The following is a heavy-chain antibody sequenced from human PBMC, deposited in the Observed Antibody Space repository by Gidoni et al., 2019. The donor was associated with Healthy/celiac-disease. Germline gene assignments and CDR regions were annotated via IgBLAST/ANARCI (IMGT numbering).Heavy chain of an antibody. CDR3: ARDGEGPRGVDY. D-gene: IGHD7-27*01. Sequence: QLQLQESGPGLVKPSETLSLTCTVSGGSISSSSYYWGWIRQPPGKGLEWIGSIYYSGSTYYNPSLKSRVTISVDTSKNQFSLKLSSVTAADTAVYYCARDGEGPRGVDYWGQGTLVTVSS. CDR2: IYYSGST. CDR1: GGSISSSSYY. J-gene: IGHJ4*02. V-gene: IGHV4-39*07.